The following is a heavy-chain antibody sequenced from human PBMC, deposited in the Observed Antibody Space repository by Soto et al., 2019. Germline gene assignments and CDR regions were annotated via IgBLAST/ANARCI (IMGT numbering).Heavy chain of an antibody. V-gene: IGHV3-21*01. D-gene: IGHD3-16*01. CDR3: ARDPRPYYDYTYPEPD. CDR2: ISSSSSYI. J-gene: IGHJ4*02. CDR1: GFTFSSYS. Sequence: GGSLRLSCAASGFTFSSYSMNWVRQAPGKGLEWVSSISSSSSYIYYADSVKGRFTISRDNAKNSLYLQMNSLRAEDTAVYYCARDPRPYYDYTYPEPDWGQGTLVTVSS.